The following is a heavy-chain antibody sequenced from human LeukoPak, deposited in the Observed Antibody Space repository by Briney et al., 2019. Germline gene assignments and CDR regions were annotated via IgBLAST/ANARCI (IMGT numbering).Heavy chain of an antibody. D-gene: IGHD3-10*01. CDR3: TRVGFGDHLEGSHWFDP. J-gene: IGHJ5*02. CDR2: IYHSGST. V-gene: IGHV4-30-2*01. Sequence: SETLSLTCAVSGGSISSGGYSWSWIRQPPGKGLEWIGYIYHSGSTYYNPSLKSRVTISVDRSKNQFSLKLSSVTAADTAVYYCTRVGFGDHLEGSHWFDPWGQGTLVTVSS. CDR1: GGSISSGGYS.